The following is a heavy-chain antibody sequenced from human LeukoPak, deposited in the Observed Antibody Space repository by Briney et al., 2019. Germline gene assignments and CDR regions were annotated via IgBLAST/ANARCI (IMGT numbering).Heavy chain of an antibody. Sequence: GGSLRLSCAASGFTFTTYSMSWVRQAPGKGLEWVSSISTSSSYIYYADSVKGRFTISRDNAKNSLYLQMNSLRAEDTAVYYCAKETPEGVTFDYWGQGTLVTVSS. V-gene: IGHV3-21*01. CDR2: ISTSSSYI. D-gene: IGHD5-18*01. CDR1: GFTFTTYS. CDR3: AKETPEGVTFDY. J-gene: IGHJ4*02.